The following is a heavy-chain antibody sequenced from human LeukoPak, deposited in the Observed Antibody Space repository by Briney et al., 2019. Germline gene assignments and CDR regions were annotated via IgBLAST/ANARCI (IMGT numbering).Heavy chain of an antibody. CDR1: GGSIRSYY. Sequence: SETLSLTCTVSGGSIRSYYWSWIRQPPGKGLEWIAYTGYSVSTSCNPSFKSRVTMSIDTSKNQFSLKLNSVTAADTAVYYCARHGGSWTLDYWGQGTLVTVSS. D-gene: IGHD6-13*01. J-gene: IGHJ4*02. CDR3: ARHGGSWTLDY. V-gene: IGHV4-59*08. CDR2: TGYSVST.